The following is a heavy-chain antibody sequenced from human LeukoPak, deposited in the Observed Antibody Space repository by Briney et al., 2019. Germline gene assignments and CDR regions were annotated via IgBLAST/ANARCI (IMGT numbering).Heavy chain of an antibody. V-gene: IGHV4-4*07. CDR3: ARVRTIFGVVIYRLFDY. Sequence: SETLSLTCTVSGGSISSYYWSWIRQPAGKGLEWIGRIYTSGSTNYNPSLKSRVTMSVDTTYNPSLKSRVTISVDTSKNQFSLKLSSVTAADTAVYYCARVRTIFGVVIYRLFDYWGQGTLVTVSS. CDR1: GGSISSYY. D-gene: IGHD3-3*01. J-gene: IGHJ4*02. CDR2: IYTSGST.